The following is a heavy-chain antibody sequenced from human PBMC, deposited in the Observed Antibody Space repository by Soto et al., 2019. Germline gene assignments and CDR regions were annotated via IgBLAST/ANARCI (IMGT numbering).Heavy chain of an antibody. J-gene: IGHJ4*02. CDR1: GFSFDMNKAR. D-gene: IGHD3-16*01. CDR2: IYWDGDE. V-gene: IGHV2-5*02. CDR3: VKGTLGTYGHVYFEY. Sequence: QITLKETGPPLVKPTQTLTLTCTFSGFSFDMNKARVGWVRQPPGKALEWIALIYWDGDEHYIPSLKNRLSITKDTSKDQVVLTLTDVHPADTATYYCVKGTLGTYGHVYFEYWCQGTLVTVSS.